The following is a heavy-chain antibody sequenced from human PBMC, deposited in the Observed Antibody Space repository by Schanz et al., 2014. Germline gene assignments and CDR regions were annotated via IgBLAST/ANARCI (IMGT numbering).Heavy chain of an antibody. Sequence: EVQLVESGGGLVQPGGSLRLSCAASGFTFSSYSMYWVRQAPGKGLEWVSSITSTSRYIYYADSLKGRFTISRDNAKNSVYLQMNSLRAEDTAEYYCTRDRAYHSFDYWGQGTLVTVSS. J-gene: IGHJ4*02. CDR2: ITSTSRYI. D-gene: IGHD1-26*01. CDR1: GFTFSSYS. CDR3: TRDRAYHSFDY. V-gene: IGHV3-21*01.